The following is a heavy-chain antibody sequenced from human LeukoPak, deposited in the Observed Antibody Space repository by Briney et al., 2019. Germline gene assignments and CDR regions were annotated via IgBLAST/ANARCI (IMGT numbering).Heavy chain of an antibody. D-gene: IGHD4-23*01. CDR3: ARGTTVVKPARAFDI. J-gene: IGHJ3*02. Sequence: SETLSLTCAVYGGSFSGYYWSWIRQPPGKGLEWIGEINHSGSTNYNPSLKSRVTISVETSKNQFSLRLSSVTAADAAVYYCARGTTVVKPARAFDIWGQGTMVTVSS. CDR1: GGSFSGYY. CDR2: INHSGST. V-gene: IGHV4-34*01.